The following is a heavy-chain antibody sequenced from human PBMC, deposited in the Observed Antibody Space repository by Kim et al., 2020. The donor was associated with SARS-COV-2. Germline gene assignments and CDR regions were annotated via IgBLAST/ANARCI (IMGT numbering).Heavy chain of an antibody. J-gene: IGHJ6*02. CDR1: GGSISNCNW. CDR2: IYRTGTT. Sequence: SETLSLTCAVSGGSISNCNWWTWVRQPPGKGLGWIGVIYRTGTTNYNPSLKSRVAISVDKSRNQVSLHLISVTAADTAVYYCARTPDYYYGMDVWGQGTTVTVSS. CDR3: ARTPDYYYGMDV. V-gene: IGHV4-4*02.